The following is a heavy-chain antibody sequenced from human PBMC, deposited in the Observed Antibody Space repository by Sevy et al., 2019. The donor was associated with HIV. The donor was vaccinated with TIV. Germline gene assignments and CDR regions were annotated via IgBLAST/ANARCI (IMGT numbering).Heavy chain of an antibody. CDR3: ARATGTTSPYYYYGMDV. D-gene: IGHD1-1*01. CDR2: ISAYNGNT. Sequence: ASVKVSCKASGYTFTSYGISWVRQAPGQGLEWMGWISAYNGNTNYAQKLQGRVTMTTDTSTSTAYIELRSLRSDDTAVYYCARATGTTSPYYYYGMDVWGQGTTVTVSS. CDR1: GYTFTSYG. J-gene: IGHJ6*02. V-gene: IGHV1-18*01.